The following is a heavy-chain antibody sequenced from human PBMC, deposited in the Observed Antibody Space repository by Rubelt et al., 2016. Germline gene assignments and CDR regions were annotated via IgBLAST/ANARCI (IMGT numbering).Heavy chain of an antibody. D-gene: IGHD1-1*01. Sequence: QVQLVQSGAEVKKPGASVKVSCKASGYTFTSYAMHWVRQAPGQRLEWMGIINQSGCSTSNAEKCQGRVLNPRATSTRTVYMWLSSLRSDGMAVYYCASRAMDRGTGTPPYYYYGMDVWGQGTTVTVSS. CDR3: ASRAMDRGTGTPPYYYYGMDV. CDR1: GYTFTSYA. V-gene: IGHV1-46*01. J-gene: IGHJ6*02. CDR2: INQSGCST.